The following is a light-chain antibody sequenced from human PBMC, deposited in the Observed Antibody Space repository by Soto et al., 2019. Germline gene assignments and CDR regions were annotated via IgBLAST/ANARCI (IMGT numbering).Light chain of an antibody. J-gene: IGLJ2*01. CDR1: SSDVGRYNY. CDR3: SSYRTTSVV. V-gene: IGLV2-14*03. CDR2: DVS. Sequence: QSVLTQPASVSGSPGQSITISCTGSSSDVGRYNYVSWYQQHPGKAPKLMIYDVSSRPSGVSNRFSAPKSGNTASLTISGLQAEDEADYYCSSYRTTSVVFGGGTKLTVL.